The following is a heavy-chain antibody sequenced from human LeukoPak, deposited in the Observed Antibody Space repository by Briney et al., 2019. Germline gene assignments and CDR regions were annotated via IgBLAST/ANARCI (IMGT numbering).Heavy chain of an antibody. CDR1: GGSFSGYY. CDR2: INHSGST. D-gene: IGHD3-22*01. J-gene: IGHJ4*02. Sequence: PSETLSLTCAVYGGSFSGYYWSWIRQPPGKGLEWIGEINHSGSTNYNPSLKSRVTISVDTSKNQFSLKLSSVSAADTAVYYCASLSTYYYDSSGSYYFDYWGQGTLVTVSS. V-gene: IGHV4-34*01. CDR3: ASLSTYYYDSSGSYYFDY.